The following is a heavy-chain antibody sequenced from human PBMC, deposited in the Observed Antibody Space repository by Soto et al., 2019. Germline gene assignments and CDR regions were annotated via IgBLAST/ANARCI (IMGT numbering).Heavy chain of an antibody. CDR1: GFTLSGSA. CDR3: TRSGGSYSFGY. D-gene: IGHD1-26*01. CDR2: IRSKTHSYAT. J-gene: IGHJ4*02. Sequence: EVQLVESGGGLVQPGESLKLSCAASGFTLSGSAVHWVRQASGKGLEWVGRIRSKTHSYATEYIASVKGRFTMYRDDSNNSAYLQMNGLKTDDTAVYYCTRSGGSYSFGYWGQGTLVTVSS. V-gene: IGHV3-73*02.